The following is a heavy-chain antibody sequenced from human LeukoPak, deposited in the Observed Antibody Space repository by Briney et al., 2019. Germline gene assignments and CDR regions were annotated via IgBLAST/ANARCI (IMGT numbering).Heavy chain of an antibody. Sequence: GGSLRLSCAASGFTFSSYSMNWVRQAPGKGLEWVSSISSSSSYIYYADSVKGRFTISRDNAKNSLYLQMNSLRAEDTAVYYCARRGSQTHNFDYWGQGTLVTVSS. V-gene: IGHV3-21*01. J-gene: IGHJ4*02. CDR3: ARRGSQTHNFDY. CDR2: ISSSSSYI. D-gene: IGHD3-10*01. CDR1: GFTFSSYS.